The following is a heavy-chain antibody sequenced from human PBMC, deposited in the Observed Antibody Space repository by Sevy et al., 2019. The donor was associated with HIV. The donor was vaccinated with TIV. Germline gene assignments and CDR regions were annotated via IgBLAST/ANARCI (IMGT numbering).Heavy chain of an antibody. CDR2: IIPIFGTA. D-gene: IGHD3-10*01. Sequence: ASVKVSCKASGGTFSSYAISWVRQAPGQGLGWMGRIIPIFGTANYAQKFQGRVTITADESTSTAYMELSSLRSEDTAVYYCARDLTIGSGRHYYYYMDVWGKGTTVTVSS. CDR1: GGTFSSYA. CDR3: ARDLTIGSGRHYYYYMDV. J-gene: IGHJ6*03. V-gene: IGHV1-69*13.